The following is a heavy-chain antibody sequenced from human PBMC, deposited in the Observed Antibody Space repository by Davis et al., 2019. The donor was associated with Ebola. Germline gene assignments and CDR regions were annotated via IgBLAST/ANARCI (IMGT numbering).Heavy chain of an antibody. CDR1: GYSFTTYW. D-gene: IGHD6-19*01. CDR3: ARGAGGFDY. J-gene: IGHJ4*02. Sequence: GESLKISCQGSGYSFTTYWISWVRHMPGSGLAWLWRIDPSDSYPDYSPSFQGHVTISADKSLSTAYLQWTSLKASDTAIYYCARGAGGFDYWGQGTLVTVSS. V-gene: IGHV5-10-1*01. CDR2: IDPSDSYP.